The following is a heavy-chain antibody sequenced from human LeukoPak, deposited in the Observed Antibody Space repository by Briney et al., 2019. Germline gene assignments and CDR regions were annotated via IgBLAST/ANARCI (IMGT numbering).Heavy chain of an antibody. CDR3: AKGHGYSYGTYYFDY. Sequence: GGSLRLSCAASGFTFSSYAMSWVRQAPGKRLEWVSAISGSGGSTYYADSVKGRFTISRDNSKNTLYLQMSSLRAEDTAVYYCAKGHGYSYGTYYFDYWGQGTLVTVSS. V-gene: IGHV3-23*01. CDR1: GFTFSSYA. D-gene: IGHD5-18*01. J-gene: IGHJ4*02. CDR2: ISGSGGST.